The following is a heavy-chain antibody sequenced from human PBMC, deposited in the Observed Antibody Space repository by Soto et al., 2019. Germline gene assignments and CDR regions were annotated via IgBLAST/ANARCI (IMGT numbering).Heavy chain of an antibody. CDR2: INHSGST. Sequence: PSETLSLTCAVYGGSFSGYYWSWIRQPPGKGLEWIGEINHSGSTNYNPSLKSRVTISVDTSKNQFSLKLSSVAAADTAVYYCASGYRSSWRIVYWGKGTLVTVSS. CDR3: ASGYRSSWRIVY. V-gene: IGHV4-34*01. J-gene: IGHJ4*02. CDR1: GGSFSGYY. D-gene: IGHD6-13*01.